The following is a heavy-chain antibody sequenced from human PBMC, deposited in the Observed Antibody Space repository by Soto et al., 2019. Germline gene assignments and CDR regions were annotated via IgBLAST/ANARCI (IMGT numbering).Heavy chain of an antibody. CDR1: GASITDNY. J-gene: IGHJ5*02. V-gene: IGHV4-59*01. CDR2: VHYSGLA. Sequence: QVQLQQSGPGLVRPSESLTLTCDVSGASITDNYWSWIRQPPGKGPEWIGYVHYSGLANYNPALTRRVTMEMETSKNRLFLTVETVTAEDTAVYYCASALDYVLWGGRIWFDPWGQRILVSVSS. D-gene: IGHD3-16*01. CDR3: ASALDYVLWGGRIWFDP.